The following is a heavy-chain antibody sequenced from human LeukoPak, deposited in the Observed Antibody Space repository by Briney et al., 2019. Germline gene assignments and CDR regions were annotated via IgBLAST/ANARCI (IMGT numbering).Heavy chain of an antibody. Sequence: GGSLRLSCVVSGFTFDSYWMHWVRQAPGEGLMWVSRISGDGGTINYADSVKGRFSISKDNAENTLYLQMSNLRAEDTAVYYCARLLPSSSRAFDTWGQGTVVTVSS. CDR2: ISGDGGTI. V-gene: IGHV3-74*01. J-gene: IGHJ3*02. CDR3: ARLLPSSSRAFDT. CDR1: GFTFDSYW. D-gene: IGHD2-2*01.